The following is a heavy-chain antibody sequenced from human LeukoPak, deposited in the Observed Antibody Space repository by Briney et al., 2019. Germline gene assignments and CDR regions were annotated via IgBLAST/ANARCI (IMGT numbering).Heavy chain of an antibody. Sequence: PGGSLRLSCAASGFTFSSYSMNWVRQAPGKGLEWVSSISSSSSYMYYADSVKGRFTISRDNAKNSLYLQMNSQRAEDTAVYYCARDRSIQHFDYWGQGTLVTVSS. CDR3: ARDRSIQHFDY. CDR2: ISSSSSYM. D-gene: IGHD5-18*01. J-gene: IGHJ4*02. V-gene: IGHV3-21*01. CDR1: GFTFSSYS.